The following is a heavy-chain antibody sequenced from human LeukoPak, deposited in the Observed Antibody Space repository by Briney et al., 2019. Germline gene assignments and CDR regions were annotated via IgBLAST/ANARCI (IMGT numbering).Heavy chain of an antibody. J-gene: IGHJ4*02. CDR2: IWYDVSNK. Sequence: GGCLRLSCAASGFTFSSYGMHSVRQAPGKGLEWVAVIWYDVSNKYYADSVKGRFTISRDNSKNTLYLQMNSLRAEDTAVYYCARPTTVTNEGNFDYWGQGTLVTAS. V-gene: IGHV3-33*01. CDR1: GFTFSSYG. CDR3: ARPTTVTNEGNFDY. D-gene: IGHD4-17*01.